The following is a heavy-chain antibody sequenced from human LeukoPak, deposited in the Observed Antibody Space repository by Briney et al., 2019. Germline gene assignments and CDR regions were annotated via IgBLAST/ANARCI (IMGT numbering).Heavy chain of an antibody. V-gene: IGHV4-59*01. J-gene: IGHJ4*02. D-gene: IGHD6-19*01. CDR1: GGSISRYY. Sequence: PSETLSLTCTVSGGSISRYYWSWIRQPPGKGLEWIGYIYYSGSTNYNPSLKSRVTISVDTSKNQFSLKLSSVTAADTAVYYCARVGYSSGWYLDYWGQGTLVTVSS. CDR3: ARVGYSSGWYLDY. CDR2: IYYSGST.